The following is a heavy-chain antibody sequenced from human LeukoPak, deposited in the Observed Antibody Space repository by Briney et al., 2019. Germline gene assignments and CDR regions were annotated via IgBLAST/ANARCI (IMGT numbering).Heavy chain of an antibody. V-gene: IGHV3-23*01. CDR2: ISAGGGST. CDR1: GFTFSSSA. D-gene: IGHD1-26*01. CDR3: ARDPVEWELLLDY. Sequence: TGGSLRLSCAASGFTFSSSAMSWVRQVPGKGLEWVSGISAGGGSTSYADSVRGRFTISRDNSKNTLYVQMNSLRVEDTAVYYCARDPVEWELLLDYWGQGTLVTVSS. J-gene: IGHJ4*02.